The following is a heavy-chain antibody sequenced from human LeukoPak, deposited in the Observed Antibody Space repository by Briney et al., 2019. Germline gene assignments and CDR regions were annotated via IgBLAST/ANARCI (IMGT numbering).Heavy chain of an antibody. V-gene: IGHV1-18*01. J-gene: IGHJ4*02. CDR1: GYTFTSYG. D-gene: IGHD5-24*01. CDR2: ISAYNGNT. Sequence: ASVKVSCKASGYTFTSYGISWVRQAPGQGLEWMGWISAYNGNTNYAQKLQGRVTMTTDTSTSTAYMELRSLRSDDTAVYYCARVRDGYNYGGFDYWGQGTLVTVSS. CDR3: ARVRDGYNYGGFDY.